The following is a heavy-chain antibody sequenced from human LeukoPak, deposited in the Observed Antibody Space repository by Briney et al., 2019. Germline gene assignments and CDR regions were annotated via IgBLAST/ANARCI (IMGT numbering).Heavy chain of an antibody. Sequence: GGSLRLSCAASGFSFDDYGMSWVRQAPGKGLEWVSGIDWNGGSTGYADSVRGRFTISRDNAKNSLSLQMNSLRVEDTALYYCARERMSENWFDPWGQGTLVTVSS. CDR2: IDWNGGST. CDR1: GFSFDDYG. D-gene: IGHD2/OR15-2a*01. V-gene: IGHV3-20*04. CDR3: ARERMSENWFDP. J-gene: IGHJ5*02.